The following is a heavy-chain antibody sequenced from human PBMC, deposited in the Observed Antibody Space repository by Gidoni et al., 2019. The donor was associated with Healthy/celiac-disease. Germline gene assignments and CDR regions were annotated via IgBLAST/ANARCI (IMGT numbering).Heavy chain of an antibody. V-gene: IGHV1-69*06. CDR3: ARLRDYDFWSGLPDY. J-gene: IGHJ4*02. Sequence: QVQLVQSGAEVKKPVSSVNASCKAVGCTFSSYAISCVRQAPGQGLEWMGGIIPIFGTANYAQKFQGRVTITADKSTSTAYMELSSLRSEDTAVYYCARLRDYDFWSGLPDYWGQGTLVTVSS. CDR1: GCTFSSYA. D-gene: IGHD3-3*01. CDR2: IIPIFGTA.